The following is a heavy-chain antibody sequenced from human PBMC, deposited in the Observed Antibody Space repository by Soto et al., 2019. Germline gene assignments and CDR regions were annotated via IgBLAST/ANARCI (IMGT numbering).Heavy chain of an antibody. CDR3: ARSQYYYDSSGYYWDAFDI. Sequence: ASVKVSCKASGYTFTGYYMHWVRQAPGQGLEWMGGIIPIFGTANYAQKFQGRVTITADKSTSTAYMELSSLRSEDTAVYYCARSQYYYDSSGYYWDAFDIWGQGTMVTVSS. J-gene: IGHJ3*02. D-gene: IGHD3-22*01. V-gene: IGHV1-69*06. CDR1: GYTFTGYY. CDR2: IIPIFGTA.